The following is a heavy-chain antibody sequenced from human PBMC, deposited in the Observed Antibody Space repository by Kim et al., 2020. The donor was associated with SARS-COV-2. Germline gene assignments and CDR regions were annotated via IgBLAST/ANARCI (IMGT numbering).Heavy chain of an antibody. V-gene: IGHV1-8*01. D-gene: IGHD6-13*01. CDR1: GYTFTSYD. CDR3: ARGAAAAGTPDY. Sequence: ASVKVSCKASGYTFTSYDINWVRQATGQGLEWMGWMNPNSGNTGYAQKFQGRVTMTRNTSISTAYMELSSLRSEDTAVYYCARGAAAAGTPDYWGQGTLVTVSS. CDR2: MNPNSGNT. J-gene: IGHJ4*02.